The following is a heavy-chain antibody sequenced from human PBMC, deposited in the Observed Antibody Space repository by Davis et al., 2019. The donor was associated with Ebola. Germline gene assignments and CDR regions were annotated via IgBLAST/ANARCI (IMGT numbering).Heavy chain of an antibody. CDR1: GGAFSSYS. D-gene: IGHD3-16*02. J-gene: IGHJ4*02. CDR2: LIPIFGTA. CDR3: ARELGGVIVLSFDY. Sequence: AASVKVSCKASGGAFSSYSISWVRQAPGQGLEWMGALIPIFGTANYAQKFQGRVTITADKSTSTAYMELSSLRSEDTAVYYCARELGGVIVLSFDYWGQGTLVTVSS. V-gene: IGHV1-69*06.